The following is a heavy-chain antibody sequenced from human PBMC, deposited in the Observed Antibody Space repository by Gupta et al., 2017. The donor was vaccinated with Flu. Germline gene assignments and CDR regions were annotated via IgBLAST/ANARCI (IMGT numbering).Heavy chain of an antibody. CDR2: IYYSGST. J-gene: IGHJ3*02. CDR1: GGSISSSGSY. V-gene: IGHV4-39*01. CDR3: ARVRGYYDSSGPPPGAAFDI. Sequence: QLQLQESGPGLVKPSVTLSLTCTVSGGSISSSGSYWGWIRQPPGKGLEWIGSIYYSGSTYYNPSLKSRVTISVDTSKNQFSLKLSSVTAADTAVYYCARVRGYYDSSGPPPGAAFDIWGQGTMVTVSS. D-gene: IGHD3-22*01.